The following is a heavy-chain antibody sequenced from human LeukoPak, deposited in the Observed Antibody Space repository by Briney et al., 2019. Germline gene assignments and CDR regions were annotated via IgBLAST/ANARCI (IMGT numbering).Heavy chain of an antibody. J-gene: IGHJ4*02. CDR1: GFTFSSYA. D-gene: IGHD4-17*01. CDR2: ISGSGGST. Sequence: GGSLRLSCAASGFTFSSYAMSWVRQASGKGLEWVSAISGSGGSTYYADSVKGRFTISRDNSKNTLYLQMNSLRAEDTAVYYCAKDRTRDYGDYIFDYWGQGTLVTVSS. V-gene: IGHV3-23*01. CDR3: AKDRTRDYGDYIFDY.